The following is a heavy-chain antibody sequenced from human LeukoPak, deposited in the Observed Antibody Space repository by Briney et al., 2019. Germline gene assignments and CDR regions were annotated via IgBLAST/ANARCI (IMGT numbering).Heavy chain of an antibody. J-gene: IGHJ4*02. Sequence: SETLSLTCTVSGGSISSYYWSWIRQPPGKGLEWIGYIYYSGSTNYNPSLKSRVTISVDTSKNQFSLKLSSVTAADTAVYYCARGGMVRGYDYWGQGTLVTVSS. CDR1: GGSISSYY. D-gene: IGHD3-10*01. V-gene: IGHV4-59*01. CDR2: IYYSGST. CDR3: ARGGMVRGYDY.